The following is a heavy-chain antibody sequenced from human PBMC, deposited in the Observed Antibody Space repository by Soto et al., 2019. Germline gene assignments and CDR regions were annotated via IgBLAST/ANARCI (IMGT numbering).Heavy chain of an antibody. CDR2: IIPNFDTP. V-gene: IGHV1-69*01. Sequence: QVHLVQSGAEVKKPGSSVKVSCKTSGGSFNNYAVSWVRQAPGQGLEWMGGIIPNFDTPKYAQKFQDRVTIIADESTSTVYMELRSRRSNDTAVYYCAVAMVREILIFESAGMHVWGQGTTVIVSS. CDR3: AVAMVREILIFESAGMHV. CDR1: GGSFNNYA. J-gene: IGHJ6*02. D-gene: IGHD3-10*01.